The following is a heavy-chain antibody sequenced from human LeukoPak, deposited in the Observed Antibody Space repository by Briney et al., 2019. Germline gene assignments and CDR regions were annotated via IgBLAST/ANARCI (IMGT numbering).Heavy chain of an antibody. Sequence: SETLSLTCTVSGGSFSSYYWNWIRQPAGKGLEWIGRIYISGSTNYNPSLKSRVTMSVDTSKNQFSLKLNSVTAADTAVYYCARAGDSTSPLDYWGQGTLVTVSS. V-gene: IGHV4-4*07. CDR3: ARAGDSTSPLDY. CDR2: IYISGST. J-gene: IGHJ4*02. CDR1: GGSFSSYY. D-gene: IGHD6-13*01.